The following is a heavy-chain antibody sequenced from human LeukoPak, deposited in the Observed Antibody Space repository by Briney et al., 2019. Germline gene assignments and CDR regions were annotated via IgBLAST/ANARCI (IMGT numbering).Heavy chain of an antibody. CDR3: ARYYDFWSGLNGMDV. CDR2: ISGSGGST. D-gene: IGHD3-3*01. V-gene: IGHV3-23*01. Sequence: GGSLRLSCAVSGFTFSSYAMSWVRQAPGEGLEWVSAISGSGGSTYYADSVKGRFTISRDNSKNTLYLQMNSLRAEDTAVYYCARYYDFWSGLNGMDVWGQGTTVTVSS. CDR1: GFTFSSYA. J-gene: IGHJ6*02.